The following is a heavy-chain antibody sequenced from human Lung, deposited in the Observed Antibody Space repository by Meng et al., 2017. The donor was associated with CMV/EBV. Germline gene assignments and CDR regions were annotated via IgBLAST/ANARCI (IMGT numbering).Heavy chain of an antibody. Sequence: GSGMKTPWALGKVSFKAAGYTLTSYVMNWGRQAPGQGLEGMGWINTNTGNPTYAQGFTGRFVFSLDTSVSTAYLQISSLKAADTAVYYCARLYCSGDSCYTIDYWGQGTLVTVSS. CDR2: INTNTGNP. V-gene: IGHV7-4-1*02. CDR1: GYTLTSYV. CDR3: ARLYCSGDSCYTIDY. D-gene: IGHD2-15*01. J-gene: IGHJ4*02.